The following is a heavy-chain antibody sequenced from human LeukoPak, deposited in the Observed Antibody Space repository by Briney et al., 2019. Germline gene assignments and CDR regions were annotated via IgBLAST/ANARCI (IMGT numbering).Heavy chain of an antibody. Sequence: TGGSLRLSCAASGFTFRTYWMHWVRQAPGKGLVWVSRISGDGRSTSYAGFVKGRFTISRDNAKNTLYLQIHSLRADDTAVYYCAAFYYDPAYWGQGTLVTVSS. V-gene: IGHV3-74*01. CDR3: AAFYYDPAY. J-gene: IGHJ4*02. D-gene: IGHD3-22*01. CDR2: ISGDGRST. CDR1: GFTFRTYW.